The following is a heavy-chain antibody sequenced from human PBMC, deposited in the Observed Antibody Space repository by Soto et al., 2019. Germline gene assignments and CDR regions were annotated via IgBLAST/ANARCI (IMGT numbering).Heavy chain of an antibody. V-gene: IGHV6-1*01. CDR2: TYYRSKWYN. J-gene: IGHJ4*02. Sequence: PSQTLSLTCAISGDSVSGNSAAWNWIRQSPSRGLEWLGRTYYRSKWYNDYAVSVKSRITVTPDTSKNQFSLHLNSVTPEDTAVYYCEREFPHYESSDSYFDHWGQGALVTVSS. CDR3: EREFPHYESSDSYFDH. CDR1: GDSVSGNSAA. D-gene: IGHD3-22*01.